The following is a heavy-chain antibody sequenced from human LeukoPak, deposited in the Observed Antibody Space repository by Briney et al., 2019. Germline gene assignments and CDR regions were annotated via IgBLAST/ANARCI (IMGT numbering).Heavy chain of an antibody. CDR3: AKDFMVRGVIFWFDP. CDR1: GFTFSTYT. V-gene: IGHV3-30-3*01. CDR2: ISYDGSNK. J-gene: IGHJ5*02. D-gene: IGHD3-10*01. Sequence: GGSLRLSCAASGFTFSTYTMHWVRQAPGKGLEWVAVISYDGSNKYYADSVKGRFTISRDNSKNTLYLQMNSLRAEDTAVYYCAKDFMVRGVIFWFDPWGQGTLVTVSS.